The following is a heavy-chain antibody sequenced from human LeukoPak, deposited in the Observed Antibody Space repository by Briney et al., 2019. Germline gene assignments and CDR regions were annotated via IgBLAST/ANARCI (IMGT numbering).Heavy chain of an antibody. CDR2: ISSSSSYI. Sequence: GGSLRLSCAASGFTFSSYSMNWVRQAPGKGLEWVSSISSSSSYIYYADSVKGRFTISRDNSKNTLYLQMNSLRAEDTAVYYCAKVGGGYSHPSYYYYMDVWGKGTTVTISS. D-gene: IGHD3-22*01. V-gene: IGHV3-21*04. J-gene: IGHJ6*03. CDR1: GFTFSSYS. CDR3: AKVGGGYSHPSYYYYMDV.